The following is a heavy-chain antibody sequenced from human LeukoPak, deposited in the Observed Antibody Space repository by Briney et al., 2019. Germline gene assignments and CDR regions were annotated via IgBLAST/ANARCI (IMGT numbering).Heavy chain of an antibody. CDR2: INHSGST. Sequence: SETLSLTCAFYGGSFSGYYWSWIRQPPGKGLEWIGEINHSGSTNYNPSLKSRVTISVDTSKNQFSLKLSSVTAADTDVYYCARGYAFDIWGQGTMVTVSS. V-gene: IGHV4-34*01. CDR1: GGSFSGYY. CDR3: ARGYAFDI. J-gene: IGHJ3*02.